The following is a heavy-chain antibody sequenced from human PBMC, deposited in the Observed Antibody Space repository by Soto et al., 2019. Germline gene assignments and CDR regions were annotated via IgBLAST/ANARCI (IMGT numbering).Heavy chain of an antibody. D-gene: IGHD6-19*01. J-gene: IGHJ4*02. V-gene: IGHV1-46*01. Sequence: QVQLVQSGAEVKGPGASVKISCKASGYTFTNFFIHWVRQAPGQGLEWMGIINPGGGSTDYAQKFKGRVTLNRDASTNTVHMELSSLRSEDTAVYYCARDLGSLVAVAGTCYFDYWGQGTLVTVSS. CDR3: ARDLGSLVAVAGTCYFDY. CDR2: INPGGGST. CDR1: GYTFTNFF.